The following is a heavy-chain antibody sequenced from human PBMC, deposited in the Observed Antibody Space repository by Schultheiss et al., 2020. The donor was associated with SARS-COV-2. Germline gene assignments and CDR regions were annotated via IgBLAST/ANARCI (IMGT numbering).Heavy chain of an antibody. CDR2: ISDSGGNT. CDR1: GFTFGDYA. Sequence: GESLKISCTASGFTFGDYAMSWFRQAPGKGLEWVSAISDSGGNTYYADSVKGRFTISRDNSKNTLYLQMNRLKTEDTAVYYCATKYSYGYVPFDYWGQGTLVTVSS. CDR3: ATKYSYGYVPFDY. V-gene: IGHV3-23*01. J-gene: IGHJ4*02. D-gene: IGHD5-18*01.